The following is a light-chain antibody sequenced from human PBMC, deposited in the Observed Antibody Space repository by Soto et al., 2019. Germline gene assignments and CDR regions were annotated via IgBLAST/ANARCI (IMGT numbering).Light chain of an antibody. J-gene: IGKJ5*01. CDR3: QQRNSYPIT. V-gene: IGKV1-9*01. Sequence: DIQLTQSPSFLSASVGDRVTITCRASQGISNYLAWYQQKPGKAPNLLIHTASTLQSGVPSRFSGSGSGTEFTLTISCLQPEDFATYYCQQRNSYPITFGQGTRLEIK. CDR2: TAS. CDR1: QGISNY.